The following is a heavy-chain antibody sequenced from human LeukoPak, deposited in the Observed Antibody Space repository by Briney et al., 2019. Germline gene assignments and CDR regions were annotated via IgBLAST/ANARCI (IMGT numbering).Heavy chain of an antibody. CDR1: GITFSTYA. D-gene: IGHD3-10*01. J-gene: IGHJ6*02. CDR2: ISSSGSST. Sequence: TGGSLRLSCVASGITFSTYAMSWVRQAPGKGLEWVSVISSSGSSTYYADSVKGRFTISRDNLKNTLYLQMNSLRAEDTAVYYCAPEGNVWGQGTTVTVSS. CDR3: APEGNV. V-gene: IGHV3-23*01.